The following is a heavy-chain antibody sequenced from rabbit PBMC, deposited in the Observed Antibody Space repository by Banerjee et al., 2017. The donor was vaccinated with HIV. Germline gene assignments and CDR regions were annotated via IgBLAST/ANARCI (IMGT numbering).Heavy chain of an antibody. Sequence: QEQLVESGGGLVQPEGSLTLTCTASGFSFSSNYYMCWVRQAPGKGLEWIGCIYTGSGSTDYARWVNGRFTISSHNTQNTVSLQLNSLTAADTATYFCVRDAGATLYGYIDLNLWGPGTLVTVS. V-gene: IGHV1S45*01. CDR3: VRDAGATLYGYIDLNL. D-gene: IGHD6-1*01. CDR1: GFSFSSNYY. CDR2: IYTGSGST. J-gene: IGHJ4*01.